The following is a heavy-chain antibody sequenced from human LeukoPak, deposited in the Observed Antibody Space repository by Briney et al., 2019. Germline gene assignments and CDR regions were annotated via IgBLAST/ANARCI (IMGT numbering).Heavy chain of an antibody. CDR2: IYPGDSDT. V-gene: IGHV5-51*01. D-gene: IGHD6-6*01. J-gene: IGHJ4*02. CDR3: ARHVKYSSCSLGGEFDY. Sequence: GESLKISCKGSGYSFTSYWIGWVRQMPGKGLEWMGIIYPGDSDTRYSPSFQGQVTISADKSISTAYLQWSSLKASDTAMYYCARHVKYSSCSLGGEFDYWGQGTLVTVSS. CDR1: GYSFTSYW.